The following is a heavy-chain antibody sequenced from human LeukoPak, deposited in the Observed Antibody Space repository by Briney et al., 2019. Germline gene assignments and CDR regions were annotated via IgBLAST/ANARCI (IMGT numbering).Heavy chain of an antibody. CDR3: ARDKGYCTNGVCYDWFDP. V-gene: IGHV1-69*13. Sequence: GASVKVSCKASGGTFISYAISWVRQAPGQGLEWMGGIIPIFGTANYAQKFQGRVTITADESTSTADMELSSLRSEDTAVYYCARDKGYCTNGVCYDWFDPWGQGTLVTVSS. CDR2: IIPIFGTA. D-gene: IGHD2-8*01. CDR1: GGTFISYA. J-gene: IGHJ5*02.